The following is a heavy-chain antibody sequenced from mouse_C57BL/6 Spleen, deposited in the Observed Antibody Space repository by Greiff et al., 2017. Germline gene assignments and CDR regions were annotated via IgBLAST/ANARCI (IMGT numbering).Heavy chain of an antibody. Sequence: QVHVKQSGAELVKPGASVKLSCKASGYTFTSYWMQWVKQRPGQGLEWIGEIDPSDSYTNYNQKFKGKATLTVDTSSSTAYMQLSSLTSEDSAVYYCASKYSNPAGFAYWGQGTLVTVSA. CDR3: ASKYSNPAGFAY. CDR1: GYTFTSYW. D-gene: IGHD2-5*01. CDR2: IDPSDSYT. V-gene: IGHV1-50*01. J-gene: IGHJ3*01.